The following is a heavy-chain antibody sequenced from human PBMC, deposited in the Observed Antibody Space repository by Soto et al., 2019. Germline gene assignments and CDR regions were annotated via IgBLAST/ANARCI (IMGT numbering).Heavy chain of an antibody. V-gene: IGHV3-48*01. CDR3: ARGPDYDVWSGRYRGPFAS. Sequence: GGSLRLSCAAFGFKISSSSMNWVRQAPGRGLEWVAYISDSGSNKYYVDSVKGRFTVSRDNGKNSLDLHMSGLRAEDRAVYYCARGPDYDVWSGRYRGPFASWGQGTLVTVSS. CDR2: ISDSGSNK. CDR1: GFKISSSS. J-gene: IGHJ4*02. D-gene: IGHD3-3*01.